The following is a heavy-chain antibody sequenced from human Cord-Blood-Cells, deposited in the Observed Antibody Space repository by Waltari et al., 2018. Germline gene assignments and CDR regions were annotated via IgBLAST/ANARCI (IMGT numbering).Heavy chain of an antibody. CDR1: GGSFSGYY. V-gene: IGHV4-34*01. CDR2: INHRGNT. J-gene: IGHJ3*02. D-gene: IGHD6-13*01. Sequence: QVQLQQWGAGLLKPSETLSLTCAVYGGSFSGYYWSWIRQPPGKGLEWIGEINHRGNTNDNPALKSRVTISVDTSKNQFSLKLSAVTAADTAVYYCARSSSSDAFDIWGQGTMVTVSS. CDR3: ARSSSSDAFDI.